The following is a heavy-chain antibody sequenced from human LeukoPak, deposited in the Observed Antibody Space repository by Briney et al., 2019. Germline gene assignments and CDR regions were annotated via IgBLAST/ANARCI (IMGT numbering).Heavy chain of an antibody. CDR3: AKGPLRGTAAAIDY. CDR1: GFTFNNYG. Sequence: GKSLRLSCAAPGFTFNNYGMHWVRQAPGKGLEWVAVISYDGRNKHYPDSVKGRFTISRDISTDTLWLQMDSLRTEDTAVYYCAKGPLRGTAAAIDYWGQGTLVTVSS. D-gene: IGHD2-2*01. V-gene: IGHV3-30*18. J-gene: IGHJ4*02. CDR2: ISYDGRNK.